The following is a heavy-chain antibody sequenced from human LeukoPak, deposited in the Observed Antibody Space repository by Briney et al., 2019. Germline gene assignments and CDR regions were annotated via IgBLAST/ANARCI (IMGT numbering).Heavy chain of an antibody. D-gene: IGHD3-3*01. CDR1: GFTFSSYR. CDR2: ISSSSSYI. CDR3: ARVPIFEDGMDV. Sequence: PGGSLRLSCAASGFTFSSYRMNWVRQAPGKGLEWVSSISSSSSYIYYADSVKGRFTISRDNAKNSLYLQMNSLRAEDTAVYYCARVPIFEDGMDVWGQGTTVTVSS. V-gene: IGHV3-21*01. J-gene: IGHJ6*02.